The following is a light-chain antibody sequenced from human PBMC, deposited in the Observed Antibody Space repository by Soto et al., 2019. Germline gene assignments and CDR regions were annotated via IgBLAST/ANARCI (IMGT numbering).Light chain of an antibody. J-gene: IGLJ3*02. Sequence: QSVLTQPPSASGSPGQTVTISCTGTSSDVGGYNYVSWYQQYPGRAPKLMIYEDTKRPSGVPGRFSGSKSGNTASLTVSGLQAEDEADYYCSSYAASNNFYFVFGGGTKLTVL. CDR3: SSYAASNNFYFV. CDR1: SSDVGGYNY. CDR2: EDT. V-gene: IGLV2-8*01.